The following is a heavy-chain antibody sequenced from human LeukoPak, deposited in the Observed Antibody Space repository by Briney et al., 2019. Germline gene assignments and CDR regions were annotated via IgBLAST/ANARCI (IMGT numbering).Heavy chain of an antibody. Sequence: PGGSLRLACAASGFTFRSDWMSWVRQSPEKGLEWAANINPDGSATYYVDSVKGRFIISRDNTKNSLYLQMNSLRAEDTAVYYCARSMDVWGQGTTVTVSS. J-gene: IGHJ6*02. CDR3: ARSMDV. CDR2: INPDGSAT. V-gene: IGHV3-7*01. CDR1: GFTFRSDW.